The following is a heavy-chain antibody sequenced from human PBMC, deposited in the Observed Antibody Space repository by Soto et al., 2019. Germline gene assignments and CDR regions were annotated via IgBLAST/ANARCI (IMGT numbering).Heavy chain of an antibody. Sequence: EVQLVESGGGLVQPGGSLRLSCAASGFTFSSYSMDWVRQAPGKGLEWVSYISSSSSAIYYADSVKGRFTISRDNAKNSRYLQMNSLRDEDTAVYYCARAVGDSSGYFDYWGQGTLVTVSS. CDR1: GFTFSSYS. V-gene: IGHV3-48*02. D-gene: IGHD3-22*01. CDR2: ISSSSSAI. J-gene: IGHJ4*02. CDR3: ARAVGDSSGYFDY.